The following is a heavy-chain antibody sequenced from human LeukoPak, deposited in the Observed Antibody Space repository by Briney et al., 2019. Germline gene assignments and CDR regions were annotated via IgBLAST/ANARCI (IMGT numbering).Heavy chain of an antibody. J-gene: IGHJ4*02. CDR1: GYTFTGYY. CDR3: ARVAAAGPSSFDY. V-gene: IGHV1-2*02. D-gene: IGHD6-13*01. CDR2: INPNSGGT. Sequence: ASVKVSCKASGYTFTGYYMHWVRQAPGQGLEWMGWINPNSGGTNYAQKFQGRVTMTRDTSISTAYMELSRLRSDDTAVYYCARVAAAGPSSFDYWGQGTLVTVSP.